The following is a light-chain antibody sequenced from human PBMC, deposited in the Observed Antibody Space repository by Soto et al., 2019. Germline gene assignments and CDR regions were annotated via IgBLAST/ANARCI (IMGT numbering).Light chain of an antibody. V-gene: IGKV3-11*01. CDR3: QQRSIWHS. CDR2: ETS. CDR1: QNINKY. Sequence: EIVLTQSPATLSLSPGESGTLSCRASQNINKYLAWYQQKPGQAPRLLIYETSNRATGIPARFSGSGSGTDFTLTISSLEPEDFAVYYCQQRSIWHSFGHGTKVDIK. J-gene: IGKJ3*01.